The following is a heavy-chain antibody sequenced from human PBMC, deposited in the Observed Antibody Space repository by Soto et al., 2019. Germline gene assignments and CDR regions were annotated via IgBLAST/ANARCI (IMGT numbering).Heavy chain of an antibody. J-gene: IGHJ4*02. D-gene: IGHD3-22*01. Sequence: GGSLRLSCAASGFTFSDYWMSWVRQAPGKGLEWVSAISGSGGSTYYADSVKGRFTISRDNSKNTLYLQMNSLRAEDTAVYYCAKAPSVVITPFDYWGQGTLVTVSS. CDR1: GFTFSDYW. V-gene: IGHV3-23*01. CDR2: ISGSGGST. CDR3: AKAPSVVITPFDY.